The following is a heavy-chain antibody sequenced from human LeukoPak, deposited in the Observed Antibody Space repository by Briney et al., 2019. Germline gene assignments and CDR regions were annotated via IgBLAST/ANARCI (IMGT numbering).Heavy chain of an antibody. J-gene: IGHJ4*02. CDR1: GFTVSSNY. Sequence: GGSLRLSCTVSGFTVSSNYMSWVRQAPGKGLEWVSVIYSGGSTYYADSVKGRFTISRDNSKNTLYLQMNSLRAEDTAVYYCARGPGVCSGGSCYSTLDYWGQGTLVTVSS. D-gene: IGHD2-15*01. CDR2: IYSGGST. V-gene: IGHV3-66*01. CDR3: ARGPGVCSGGSCYSTLDY.